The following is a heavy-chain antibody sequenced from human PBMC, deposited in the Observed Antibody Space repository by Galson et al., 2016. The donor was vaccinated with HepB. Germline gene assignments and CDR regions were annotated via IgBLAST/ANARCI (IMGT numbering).Heavy chain of an antibody. CDR1: GYTFTAYX. CDR2: ISTNNGFT. D-gene: IGHD3-10*01. CDR3: ARDRDNYGSGSDY. J-gene: IGHJ4*02. Sequence: SXKVSCKASGYTFTAYXIXWVRQAPGQGLECXGWISTNNGFTNYAPXLLGRVTMTTDTSTNXAYLELRGLRSDDTAVYYWARDRDNYGSGSDYWGQGXLVTV. V-gene: IGHV1-18*01.